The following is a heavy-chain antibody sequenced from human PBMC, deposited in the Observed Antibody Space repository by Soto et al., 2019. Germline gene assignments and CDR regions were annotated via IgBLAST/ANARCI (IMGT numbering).Heavy chain of an antibody. CDR2: IYHTGST. V-gene: IGHV4-31*03. J-gene: IGHJ4*01. D-gene: IGHD6-19*01. CDR3: AKDVGQWVETFDY. Sequence: PSETLSLTCTVSGGSISAGGYYWSWVRQRPGKGLEWIGFIYHTGSTTYNPSLNSRVTISVDTSKNQFSLNLTSVTAADTAVYYCAKDVGQWVETFDYWGHGTLVTVSS. CDR1: GGSISAGGYY.